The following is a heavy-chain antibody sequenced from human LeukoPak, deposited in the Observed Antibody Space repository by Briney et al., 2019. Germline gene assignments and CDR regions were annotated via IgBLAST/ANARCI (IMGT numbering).Heavy chain of an antibody. CDR1: GYTFTSHA. CDR3: ARDRLGAFGGVSSDH. J-gene: IGHJ5*02. CDR2: ISPRNGNK. V-gene: IGHV1-18*01. D-gene: IGHD3-16*01. Sequence: ASVKVSCKASGYTFTSHAISWVRQAPGQGLEWMGWISPRNGNKNYAQKFQARVTMTIDTSTSTAYMELRSLRSDDTAVYYCARDRLGAFGGVSSDHWGQGTLLTVSS.